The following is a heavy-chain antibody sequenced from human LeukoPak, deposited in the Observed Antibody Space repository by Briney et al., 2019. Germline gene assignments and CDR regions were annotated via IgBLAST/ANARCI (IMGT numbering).Heavy chain of an antibody. J-gene: IGHJ6*02. CDR3: AKDQAVLRCSLGYSMDV. CDR1: GFTFSSFA. CDR2: ISGSGGST. V-gene: IGHV3-23*01. Sequence: GGSLRLSCAASGFTFSSFAMSWVRQAPGKGLEWVSAISGSGGSTYYADSVKGRFTISRDNSKNTLYLQMKSLRAEDTALYYCAKDQAVLRCSLGYSMDVWGQGTTVTVSS. D-gene: IGHD3-10*02.